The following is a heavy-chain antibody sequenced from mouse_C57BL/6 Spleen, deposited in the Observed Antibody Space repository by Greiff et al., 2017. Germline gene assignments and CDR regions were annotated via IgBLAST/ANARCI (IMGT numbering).Heavy chain of an antibody. CDR2: IYPGSGNT. Sequence: QVQLQQSGPELVKPGASVTISCKASGYSFTSYYIHWVKQRPGQGLEWIGWIYPGSGNTQYNEKFKGKATLTADTSSSTAYMQLSSLTSEDSAVYYCARYYGSSYDYAMDYWGQGTSVTVSS. J-gene: IGHJ4*01. CDR3: ARYYGSSYDYAMDY. D-gene: IGHD1-1*01. CDR1: GYSFTSYY. V-gene: IGHV1-66*01.